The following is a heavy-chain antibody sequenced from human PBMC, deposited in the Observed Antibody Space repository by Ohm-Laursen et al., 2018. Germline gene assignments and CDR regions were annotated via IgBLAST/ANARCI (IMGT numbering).Heavy chain of an antibody. CDR1: GFTFSNYA. V-gene: IGHV3-23*01. CDR2: ISGGGDRA. D-gene: IGHD2-8*01. Sequence: GSLRLSCAASGFTFSNYAMTWVRQAPGKGLQWVSAISGGGDRALYADSVMGRITISRDNFKNTLNLEIINLTAEDTAVYYCVRVNGALLHKYYYGMDVWGQGTTVTVSS. J-gene: IGHJ6*02. CDR3: VRVNGALLHKYYYGMDV.